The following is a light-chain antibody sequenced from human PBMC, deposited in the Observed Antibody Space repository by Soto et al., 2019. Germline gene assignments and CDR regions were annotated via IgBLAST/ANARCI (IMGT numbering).Light chain of an antibody. Sequence: SYELTQPPSVSVFPGQTARITCSGDALPKKYAYWYQQKSGQAPVLVIYEDSKRPSGIPERFSGSSSGTMATLTISGAQVEDEADYYCYSTDSSGNHWVFGGGTKVTVL. CDR3: YSTDSSGNHWV. V-gene: IGLV3-10*01. CDR2: EDS. J-gene: IGLJ3*02. CDR1: ALPKKY.